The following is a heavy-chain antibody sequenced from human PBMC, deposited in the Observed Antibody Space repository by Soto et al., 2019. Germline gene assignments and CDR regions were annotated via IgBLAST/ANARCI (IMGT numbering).Heavy chain of an antibody. CDR1: GFTFGDYG. CDR2: IRSKAYGGTT. CDR3: ARSPAYSNCWGRGPFYYYGMDV. Sequence: GGSLRLSCTGSGFTFGDYGMSWVRQAPGKGLEWVGFIRSKAYGGTTEYAASVKGRLTIARDDSKSIAYLQMNRLKTEDTAVYYCARSPAYSNCWGRGPFYYYGMDVWGQGTTVTVSS. V-gene: IGHV3-49*04. D-gene: IGHD6-19*01. J-gene: IGHJ6*02.